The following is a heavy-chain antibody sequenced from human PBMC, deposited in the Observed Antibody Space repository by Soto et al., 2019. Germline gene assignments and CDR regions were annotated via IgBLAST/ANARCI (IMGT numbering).Heavy chain of an antibody. CDR3: AREGGAPGAYDH. V-gene: IGHV1-69*01. CDR2: ITLVFGTA. D-gene: IGHD7-27*01. J-gene: IGHJ4*02. Sequence: QVQLVQSGAEVKKPGSSVKVSCKASGGTFMTYTISWVRQAPGQGLEWMGGITLVFGTADYAQKFQGRVTITADGSTGTVYMELSGLRSEDTAVYYCAREGGAPGAYDHWGQGTLVSVSS. CDR1: GGTFMTYT.